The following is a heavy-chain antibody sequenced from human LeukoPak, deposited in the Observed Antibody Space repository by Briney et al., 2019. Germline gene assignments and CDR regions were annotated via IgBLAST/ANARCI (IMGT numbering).Heavy chain of an antibody. CDR1: GFTFSSYW. J-gene: IGHJ4*02. CDR2: IKQDGSEK. CDR3: ASNSYCSSTSCRQYYFDY. V-gene: IGHV3-7*01. Sequence: GGSLRLSCAASGFTFSSYWMSWVRQAPGKGLEWVANIKQDGSEKYYVDSVKGRFTISRDNAKNSLYLQMNSLRAEDTAVYYCASNSYCSSTSCRQYYFDYWGQGTLVTVSS. D-gene: IGHD2-2*01.